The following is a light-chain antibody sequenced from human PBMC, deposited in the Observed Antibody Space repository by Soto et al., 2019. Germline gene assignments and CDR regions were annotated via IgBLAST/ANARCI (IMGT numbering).Light chain of an antibody. CDR1: QSISSW. Sequence: DIQMTQSPSTLSASVGDRVTITCGASQSISSWLAWYQQKPGKAPKLLIYDASSLESGVPSRFSGSGSGTEFTLTISSLQPDDFAPYYCQQYNSYPLTFGGGTKVEIK. V-gene: IGKV1-5*01. CDR3: QQYNSYPLT. J-gene: IGKJ4*01. CDR2: DAS.